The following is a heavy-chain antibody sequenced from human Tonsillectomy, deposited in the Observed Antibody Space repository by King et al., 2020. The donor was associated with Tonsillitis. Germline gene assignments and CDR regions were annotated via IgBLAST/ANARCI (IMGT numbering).Heavy chain of an antibody. Sequence: QLVQSGAEVKKPGASVKVSCKASGYTFTGYYMHWVRQAPGQGLEWMGWINPNSGGTNYAKKFQGRVTMTRDTSISKAYMELSRLRSDDTAVYYCARSNYYDSSGYYSVGFDYWGQGTLVTVSS. D-gene: IGHD3-22*01. V-gene: IGHV1-2*02. CDR2: INPNSGGT. J-gene: IGHJ4*02. CDR3: ARSNYYDSSGYYSVGFDY. CDR1: GYTFTGYY.